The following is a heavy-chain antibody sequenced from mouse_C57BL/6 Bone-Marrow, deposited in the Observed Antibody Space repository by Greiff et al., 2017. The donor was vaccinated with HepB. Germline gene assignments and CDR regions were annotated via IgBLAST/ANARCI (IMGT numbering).Heavy chain of an antibody. D-gene: IGHD1-1*01. CDR1: GYTFTSYG. Sequence: QVQLKQSGAELARPGASVKLSCKASGYTFTSYGISWVKQRTGQGLEWIGEIYPRSGNTYYNEKFKGKATLTADKSSSTAYMELRSLTSEDSAVYFCARRLLLRSSGGFAYWGQGTLVTVSA. V-gene: IGHV1-81*01. J-gene: IGHJ3*01. CDR2: IYPRSGNT. CDR3: ARRLLLRSSGGFAY.